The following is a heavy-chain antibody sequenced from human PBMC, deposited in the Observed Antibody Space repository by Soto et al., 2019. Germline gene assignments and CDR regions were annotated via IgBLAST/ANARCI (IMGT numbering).Heavy chain of an antibody. CDR1: GYTFTSYG. J-gene: IGHJ5*02. D-gene: IGHD6-19*01. Sequence: ASVKVSCKASGYTFTSYGISWVRQAPGQGLEWMGWISAYNGNTNYAQKLQGRVTMTTDTSTSRAYMELRSLRSDDTAVYYCARGSSSGWNQSANWFDPWGQGTLVTVSS. CDR3: ARGSSSGWNQSANWFDP. V-gene: IGHV1-18*01. CDR2: ISAYNGNT.